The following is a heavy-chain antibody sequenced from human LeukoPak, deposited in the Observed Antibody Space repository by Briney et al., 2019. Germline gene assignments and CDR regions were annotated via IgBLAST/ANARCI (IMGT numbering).Heavy chain of an antibody. CDR2: IDWDDDK. V-gene: IGHV2-70*11. J-gene: IGHJ6*02. D-gene: IGHD1-26*01. CDR1: GFSLSTSGMC. Sequence: QSGHALVKPTQTLTLTCTFSGFSLSTSGMCVSWIRQPPGKALEWLARIDWDDDKYYSTSLKTRLTISKDTSKNQVDLTMTNMDPVDTATYYCARGVARGGSYIYYYYGMDVWGQGTTVTVSS. CDR3: ARGVARGGSYIYYYYGMDV.